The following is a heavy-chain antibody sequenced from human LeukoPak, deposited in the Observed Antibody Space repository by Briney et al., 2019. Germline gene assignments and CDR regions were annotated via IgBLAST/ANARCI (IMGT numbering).Heavy chain of an antibody. J-gene: IGHJ4*02. Sequence: GESLKISCKGSGYSFISYWIGWVRQMPGKGLEWMGIIYPGDSDTRYSPSFQGQVTISADKSISTAYLQWSSLKASDTAIYYCARLVGVGVGATAMFDYWGQGTLVTVPS. CDR1: GYSFISYW. CDR2: IYPGDSDT. V-gene: IGHV5-51*01. D-gene: IGHD1-26*01. CDR3: ARLVGVGVGATAMFDY.